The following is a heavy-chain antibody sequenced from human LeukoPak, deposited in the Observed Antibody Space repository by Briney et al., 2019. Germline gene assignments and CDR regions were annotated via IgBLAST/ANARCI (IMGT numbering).Heavy chain of an antibody. CDR3: ARADCSGSTCYLRRSWFDP. CDR1: GFTFSRFY. CDR2: ISTSSRYI. J-gene: IGHJ5*02. Sequence: GGSLRLSCAASGFTFSRFYMNWVRQAPGKGLEWVSSISTSSRYIYYRDSVKGRFTISRDDAKNSLYLQMNSLRVEDTAVYYCARADCSGSTCYLRRSWFDPWGQGTLVTVSS. V-gene: IGHV3-21*01. D-gene: IGHD2-2*01.